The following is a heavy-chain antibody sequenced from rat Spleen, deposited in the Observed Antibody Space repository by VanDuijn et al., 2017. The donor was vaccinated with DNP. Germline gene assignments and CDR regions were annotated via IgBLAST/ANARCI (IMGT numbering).Heavy chain of an antibody. CDR1: GFTFNNYW. V-gene: IGHV5-31*01. CDR3: ARQRVMYTTATGFAY. D-gene: IGHD1-6*01. Sequence: EVQLVESGGDLVQPGRSLKLSCVASGFTFNNYWMTWIRQVPGKGLEWVASITSSGGSTYYPDSVKGRFTISRDNAKSSLYLQMNSLRSEDTATYYCARQRVMYTTATGFAYWGQGTLVTVSS. J-gene: IGHJ3*01. CDR2: ITSSGGST.